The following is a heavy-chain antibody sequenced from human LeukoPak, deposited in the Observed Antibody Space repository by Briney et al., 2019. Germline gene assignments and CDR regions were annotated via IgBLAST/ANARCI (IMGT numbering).Heavy chain of an antibody. Sequence: SETLSLTCAVYGGSFSGYYWSWIRQPPGKGLEWIGEINHSGSTNYNPSLKSRVTISVDTSKNQFSLKLSSVTAADTAVYYCARGRARYCSSTSCLGRFDPWGQGTLVTVSS. CDR1: GGSFSGYY. CDR2: INHSGST. D-gene: IGHD2-2*01. V-gene: IGHV4-34*01. J-gene: IGHJ5*02. CDR3: ARGRARYCSSTSCLGRFDP.